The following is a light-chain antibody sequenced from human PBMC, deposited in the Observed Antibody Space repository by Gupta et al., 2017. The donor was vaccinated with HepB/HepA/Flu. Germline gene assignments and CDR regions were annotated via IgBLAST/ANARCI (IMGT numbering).Light chain of an antibody. CDR3: QQYYSTPWT. CDR2: WAS. J-gene: IGKJ1*01. Sequence: DIVMTQSPDSLAVSLGERATIKCKSSQSVLYSSNNRNYLGWYQQEPGQPPKLLIYWASTRESGVSDRFMGSGSGTDFTLTISSLQAEDVAVYFCQQYYSTPWTFGQGTKVEIK. CDR1: QSVLYSSNNRNY. V-gene: IGKV4-1*01.